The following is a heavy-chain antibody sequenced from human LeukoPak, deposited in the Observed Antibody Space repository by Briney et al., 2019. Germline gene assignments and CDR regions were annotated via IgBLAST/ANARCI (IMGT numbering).Heavy chain of an antibody. CDR2: ISGSGGST. CDR3: VRDPLYCSGGSCYPDY. CDR1: GFTFTSYA. D-gene: IGHD2-15*01. V-gene: IGHV3-23*01. J-gene: IGHJ4*02. Sequence: GGSLRLSCAASGFTFTSYAMSWVRQAPGKGLEWVSAISGSGGSTYYADSVKGRFTISRDNSKNTLYLQMNSLRAEDTAVYYCVRDPLYCSGGSCYPDYWGQGTLVTVSS.